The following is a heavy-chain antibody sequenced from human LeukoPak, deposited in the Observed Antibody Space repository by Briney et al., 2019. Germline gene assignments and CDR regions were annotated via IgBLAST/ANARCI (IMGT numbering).Heavy chain of an antibody. V-gene: IGHV4-30-2*02. D-gene: IGHD6-13*01. J-gene: IGHJ3*02. CDR1: GGSIASGGYY. CDR3: ASSLIGYSSSWPTPRDAFDI. CDR2: IYHSGST. Sequence: SETLSLTCTVSGGSIASGGYYWSWIRQPPGKGLEWIGHIYHSGSTYYNPSLKSRVTISVDTSKNQFSLKLSSVTAADTAVYYCASSLIGYSSSWPTPRDAFDIWGQGTMVTVSS.